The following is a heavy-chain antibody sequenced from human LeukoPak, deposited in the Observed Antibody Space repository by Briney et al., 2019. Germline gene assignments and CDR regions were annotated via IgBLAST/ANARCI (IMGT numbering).Heavy chain of an antibody. D-gene: IGHD6-13*01. CDR1: GFTFSNAW. J-gene: IGHJ4*02. Sequence: GGSLRLSCAASGFTFSNAWMSWVRQAPGKVLEWVGRIKSKTDGGTTDYAAPVKGRFTISRDDSKNTLYLQMNSLKTEDTAVYYCTTSIAAAGFDYWGQGTLVTVSS. CDR3: TTSIAAAGFDY. V-gene: IGHV3-15*01. CDR2: IKSKTDGGTT.